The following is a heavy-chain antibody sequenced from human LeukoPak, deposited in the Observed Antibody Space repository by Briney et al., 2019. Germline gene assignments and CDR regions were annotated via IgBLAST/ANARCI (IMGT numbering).Heavy chain of an antibody. CDR2: IYSGGST. CDR3: ARDLRVPAAMPFHYYYGMDV. CDR1: GFTVSSNY. V-gene: IGHV3-53*01. D-gene: IGHD2-2*01. J-gene: IGHJ6*02. Sequence: GGSLRLSCAASGFTVSSNYMSWVRQAPGKGLEWVSVIYSGGSTYYADSVKGRFTISRDNSKNTLYLQMNSLRAEDTAVYYCARDLRVPAAMPFHYYYGMDVWGQGTTVTVSS.